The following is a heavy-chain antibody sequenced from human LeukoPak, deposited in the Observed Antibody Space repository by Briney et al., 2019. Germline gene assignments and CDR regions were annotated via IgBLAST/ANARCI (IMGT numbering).Heavy chain of an antibody. J-gene: IGHJ6*02. V-gene: IGHV4-39*07. CDR2: IYYSGST. CDR3: ARGVPIQLWLINHYHGMDV. Sequence: PSETLSLTCTVSGGSISSSSYYWGWIRQPPGKGLEWIGSIYYSGSTNYNPSLKSRVTISVDTSKNQFSLKLSSVTAADTAVYYCARGVPIQLWLINHYHGMDVWGQGTTVTVSS. CDR1: GGSISSSSYY. D-gene: IGHD5-18*01.